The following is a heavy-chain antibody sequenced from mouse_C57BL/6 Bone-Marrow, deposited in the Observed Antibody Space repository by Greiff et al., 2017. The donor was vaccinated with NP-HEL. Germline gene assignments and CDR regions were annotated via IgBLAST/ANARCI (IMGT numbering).Heavy chain of an antibody. CDR1: GFTFSDYG. D-gene: IGHD2-5*01. Sequence: EVKVEESGGGLVQPGGSLKLSCAASGFTFSDYGMAWVRQAPRKGPEWVAFISNLAYSIYYADTVTGRFTISRENAKNTLYLEMSSLRSEDTAMYYCARSYYSNYIAMDYWGQGTSVTVSS. V-gene: IGHV5-15*04. CDR3: ARSYYSNYIAMDY. J-gene: IGHJ4*01. CDR2: ISNLAYSI.